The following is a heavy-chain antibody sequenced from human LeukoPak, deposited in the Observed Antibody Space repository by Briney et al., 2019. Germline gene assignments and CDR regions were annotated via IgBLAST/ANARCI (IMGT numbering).Heavy chain of an antibody. D-gene: IGHD2-2*02. CDR2: ISSSSSYI. J-gene: IGHJ4*02. CDR3: ARGSYCSSTSCYKGTADY. Sequence: PGGSLRLSCAASGFTFSSYWMSWVRQAPGKGLEWVSSISSSSSYIYYADSVKGRFTISRDNAKNSLYLQMNSLRAEDTAVYYCARGSYCSSTSCYKGTADYWGQGTLVTVSS. CDR1: GFTFSSYW. V-gene: IGHV3-21*01.